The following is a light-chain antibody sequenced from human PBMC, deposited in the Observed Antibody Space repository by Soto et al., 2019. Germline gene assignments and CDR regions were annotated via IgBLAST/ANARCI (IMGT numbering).Light chain of an antibody. Sequence: QSVLTQPPSVSGAPGQRVTISCTGSTSNIGAGYDVHWYQQLPGTAPKLLVHGTTYRPSGVPDRFSGSRSGTSASLAITGLQADDEATYYCHSYDSTLSGSIFGGGTKLTLL. CDR2: GTT. CDR3: HSYDSTLSGSI. V-gene: IGLV1-40*01. CDR1: TSNIGAGYD. J-gene: IGLJ2*01.